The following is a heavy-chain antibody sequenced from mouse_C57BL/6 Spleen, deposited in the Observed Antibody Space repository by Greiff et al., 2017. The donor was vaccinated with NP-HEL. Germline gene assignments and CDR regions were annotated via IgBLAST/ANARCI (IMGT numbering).Heavy chain of an antibody. CDR3: ARGYDGYYVGFAY. D-gene: IGHD2-3*01. Sequence: EVQLQQSGPELVKPGASVKMSCKASGYTFTDYNMHWVKQSHGKSLEWIGYINPNNGGTSYNQKFKGKATLTVNKSSSTAYMELRSLTSEDSAVYYCARGYDGYYVGFAYWGQGTLVTVSA. V-gene: IGHV1-22*01. CDR1: GYTFTDYN. CDR2: INPNNGGT. J-gene: IGHJ3*01.